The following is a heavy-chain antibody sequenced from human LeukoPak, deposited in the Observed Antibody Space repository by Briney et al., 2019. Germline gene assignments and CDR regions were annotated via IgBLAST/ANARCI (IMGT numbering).Heavy chain of an antibody. CDR2: SKSKGDGETT. CDR1: GFSFTNAW. Sequence: GGSLRLSCAASGFSFTNAWMSWVRQAPGKGLEWVGRSKSKGDGETTDYAAPVKGRFTMSRDDSKATLYLQMNSLKAEDTAVYYCTTDLGITMIRGVIVYWGQGTLVTVSS. J-gene: IGHJ4*02. D-gene: IGHD3-10*01. V-gene: IGHV3-15*01. CDR3: TTDLGITMIRGVIVY.